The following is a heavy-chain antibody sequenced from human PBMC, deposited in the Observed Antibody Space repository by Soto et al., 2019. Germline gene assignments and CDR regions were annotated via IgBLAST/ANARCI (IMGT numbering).Heavy chain of an antibody. CDR2: ISFDGNNK. J-gene: IGHJ6*02. V-gene: IGHV3-30*03. D-gene: IGHD3-10*01. Sequence: QVQLVESGGGVVQPGRSLTLSCAASGFTFHNYGMHWVRQAPGKGLEWVAVISFDGNNKYYADSVQGRCTISRNSSKNTLFVQMNSLRAEDTAVYYCARDRTYGSGPYRLYDHGMDVWGQGTTVTVSS. CDR3: ARDRTYGSGPYRLYDHGMDV. CDR1: GFTFHNYG.